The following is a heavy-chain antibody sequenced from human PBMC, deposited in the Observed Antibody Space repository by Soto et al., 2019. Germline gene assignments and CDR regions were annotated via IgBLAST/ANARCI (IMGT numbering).Heavy chain of an antibody. Sequence: LSLSCAASGFSFGSYALSWVRQAPGKGLEWVSTISGSDGKTFYADSVKGRFSISRDTSQSTLYLQMNSLRADDTAIYYCARWSYLDYWGQGTRVTVSS. CDR1: GFSFGSYA. CDR2: ISGSDGKT. CDR3: ARWSYLDY. D-gene: IGHD3-3*01. J-gene: IGHJ4*02. V-gene: IGHV3-23*01.